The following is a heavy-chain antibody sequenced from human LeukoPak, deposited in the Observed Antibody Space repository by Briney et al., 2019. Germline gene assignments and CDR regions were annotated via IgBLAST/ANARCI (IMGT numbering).Heavy chain of an antibody. CDR3: ASPQDNDAFDI. Sequence: GGSLRLSCAASGFTFSSYSMNWVRQAPGKGLEWISSISSSSSYIYYADSVKGRFTISRDSAKNSLYLQMNSLRAEDTAVYYCASPQDNDAFDIWGQGTMVTVSS. V-gene: IGHV3-21*01. CDR1: GFTFSSYS. J-gene: IGHJ3*02. CDR2: ISSSSSYI.